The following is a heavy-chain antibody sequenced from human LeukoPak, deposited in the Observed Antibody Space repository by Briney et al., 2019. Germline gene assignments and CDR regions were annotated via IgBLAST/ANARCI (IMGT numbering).Heavy chain of an antibody. CDR3: ARLGGPDYYFYYYMDV. V-gene: IGHV3-20*04. CDR2: INWNGDGT. Sequence: PGGSLRLSCAASGFTLDDYGMSWLRHVPGKGLEWISGINWNGDGTGYADSVKGRFTISRDNAKNSLYLQMDSLRAEDTALYYCARLGGPDYYFYYYMDVWGKGTTVTVSS. J-gene: IGHJ6*03. CDR1: GFTLDDYG. D-gene: IGHD1-26*01.